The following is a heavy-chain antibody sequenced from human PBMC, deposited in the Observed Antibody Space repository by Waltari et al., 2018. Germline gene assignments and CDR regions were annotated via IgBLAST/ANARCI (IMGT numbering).Heavy chain of an antibody. CDR3: ATGTIYGGYYGMDV. J-gene: IGHJ6*02. Sequence: QVQLVQSGAEVKKPGASVKVSCKASGYTFTSYGISWVRQAPGQGLEWMGWVSTYNGTTNYAQKLHGRVTMTTDTSTSTAYMELMSLRSDDTAVYYCATGTIYGGYYGMDVWGQGTTVTVSS. D-gene: IGHD3-3*01. CDR1: GYTFTSYG. V-gene: IGHV1-18*01. CDR2: VSTYNGTT.